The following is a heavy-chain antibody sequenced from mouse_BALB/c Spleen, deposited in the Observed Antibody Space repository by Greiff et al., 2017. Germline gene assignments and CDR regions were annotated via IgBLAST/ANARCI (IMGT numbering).Heavy chain of an antibody. CDR3: ARPDY. J-gene: IGHJ2*01. CDR2: IYPGDGDT. V-gene: IGHV1-87*01. Sequence: VQLQQSGAELARPGASVKLSCKASGHTFASYWMQWVKQRPGQGLEWIGAIYPGDGDTRYTQKFKGKATLTADKSSSTAYMQLSSLASEDSAVYYCARPDYWGQGTTLTVSS. CDR1: GHTFASYW.